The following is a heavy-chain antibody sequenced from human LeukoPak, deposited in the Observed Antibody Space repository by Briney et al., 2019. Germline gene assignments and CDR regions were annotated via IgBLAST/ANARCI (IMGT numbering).Heavy chain of an antibody. D-gene: IGHD6-6*01. CDR3: VRPTLMGQYSRSSPFDY. Sequence: GESLKISCKGSGYTFSNYWIAWVRQMPGKGLEWMGLIYPGDSDTRYSPSFQGQVTISADKSISTAYLQWSSLKASDTALYYCVRPTLMGQYSRSSPFDYWGQGTLVTVSS. CDR1: GYTFSNYW. CDR2: IYPGDSDT. J-gene: IGHJ4*02. V-gene: IGHV5-51*01.